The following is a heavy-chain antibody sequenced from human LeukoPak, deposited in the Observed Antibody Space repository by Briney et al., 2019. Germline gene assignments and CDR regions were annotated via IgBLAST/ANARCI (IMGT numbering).Heavy chain of an antibody. V-gene: IGHV1-18*04. D-gene: IGHD1-26*01. CDR2: ISAYNGNT. CDR3: ARANSGSYYYYYYYMDV. CDR1: GYTGFY. J-gene: IGHJ6*03. Sequence: ASVKVSCKASGYTGFYIHRVRQAPGQGLEWMGWISAYNGNTNYAQKLQGRVTMTTDTSTSTAYMELRSLRSDDTAVYYCARANSGSYYYYYYYMDVWGKGTTVTVSS.